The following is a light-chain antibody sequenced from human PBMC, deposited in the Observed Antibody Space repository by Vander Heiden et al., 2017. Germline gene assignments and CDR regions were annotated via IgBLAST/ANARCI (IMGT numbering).Light chain of an antibody. CDR1: QSVLYSSNNTNY. CDR2: WAS. J-gene: IGKJ1*01. V-gene: IGKV4-1*01. Sequence: DIVMTQSPDSLAVSLGERATINCKSSQSVLYSSNNTNYLAWYQQKPGQPPKLLIYWASTRESGVPDRFSGSGSGTDFTLTISSLQAGDVAVYYCQQYYSTPWTFGQGTKVEIK. CDR3: QQYYSTPWT.